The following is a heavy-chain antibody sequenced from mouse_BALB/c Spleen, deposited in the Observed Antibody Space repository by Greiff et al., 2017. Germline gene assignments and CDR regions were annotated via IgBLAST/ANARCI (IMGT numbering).Heavy chain of an antibody. CDR3: ARMGYGNYWFAY. Sequence: DVQRVESGPGLVKPSQSLSLTCTVTGYSITSDYAWNWIRQFPGNKLEWMGYISYSGSTSYNPSLKSRISITRDTSKNQFFLQLNSVTTEDTATYYCARMGYGNYWFAYWGQGTLVTVSA. J-gene: IGHJ3*01. CDR2: ISYSGST. CDR1: GYSITSDYA. V-gene: IGHV3-2*02. D-gene: IGHD2-1*01.